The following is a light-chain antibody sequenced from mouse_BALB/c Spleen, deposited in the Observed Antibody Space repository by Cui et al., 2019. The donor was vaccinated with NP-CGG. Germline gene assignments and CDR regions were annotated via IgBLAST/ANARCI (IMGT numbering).Light chain of an antibody. CDR1: TGAVTTSNY. Sequence: DVVSQESALNTSPGETVTLTCRSSTGAVTTSNYANWVQEKPDHLFTGLIGGTNNRAPGVPARFSGSLIGDKAALTITGAQTEDEAIYFCALWYSNHWVFGGGTKLTVL. J-gene: IGLJ1*01. CDR2: GTN. CDR3: ALWYSNHWV. V-gene: IGLV1*01.